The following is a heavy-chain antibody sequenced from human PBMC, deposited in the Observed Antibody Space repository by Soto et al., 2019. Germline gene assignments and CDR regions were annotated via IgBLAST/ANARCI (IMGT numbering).Heavy chain of an antibody. CDR1: GFTFNTYA. CDR3: AAEHDSDY. CDR2: ISYDGSNK. Sequence: QVQLVESGGGVVQPGRSLRLSCAASGFTFNTYAMHWVRQAPGKGLEWVAVISYDGSNKYYADSVRGRFTISRDNSQNTLYLQMNSLKIDDTAVYYCAAEHDSDYWGQGTLVTVSS. V-gene: IGHV3-30-3*01. J-gene: IGHJ4*02.